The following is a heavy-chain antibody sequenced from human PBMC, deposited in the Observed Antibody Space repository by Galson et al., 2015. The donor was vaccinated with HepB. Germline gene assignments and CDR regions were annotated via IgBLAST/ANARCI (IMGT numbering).Heavy chain of an antibody. D-gene: IGHD3-10*01. CDR2: IDPSDSYT. CDR3: ARIYYYGSGSYYNVGLGGFDY. J-gene: IGHJ4*02. Sequence: QSGAEVKKPGESLRISCKGSGYSFTSYWISWVRQMPGKGLEWMGRIDPSDSYTNYSPSLQGHVTISADKSISTAYLQWSSLKASDTAMYYCARIYYYGSGSYYNVGLGGFDYWGQGTLVTVSS. V-gene: IGHV5-10-1*01. CDR1: GYSFTSYW.